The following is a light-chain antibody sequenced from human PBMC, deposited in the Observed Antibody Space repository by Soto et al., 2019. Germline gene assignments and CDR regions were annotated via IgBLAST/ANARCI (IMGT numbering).Light chain of an antibody. CDR3: QEYNNGWT. CDR1: QSVSSN. J-gene: IGKJ1*01. V-gene: IGKV3-15*01. Sequence: EIVLTQSPATLSVSPGERATLSCRASQSVSSNLAWYQQKPGQAPRLLIYGASTRATGIPARFSGSGSGTEFTLTINSLQSEEFAVYYRQEYNNGWTCGQG. CDR2: GAS.